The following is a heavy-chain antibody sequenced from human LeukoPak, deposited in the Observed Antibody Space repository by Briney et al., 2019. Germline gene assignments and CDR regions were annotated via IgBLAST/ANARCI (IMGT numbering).Heavy chain of an antibody. CDR3: AVDEGSCDY. CDR2: IYHSGST. CDR1: GSSISSGYY. Sequence: KPSPSLSLTRAVSGSSISSGYYWGWIRQPPGKGLEWVGSIYHSGSTYYNPSLKSRVTISVDTSKNQISLMLSSVTAADTAVYYCAVDEGSCDYWGQGTLVTVSS. V-gene: IGHV4-38-2*01. J-gene: IGHJ4*02.